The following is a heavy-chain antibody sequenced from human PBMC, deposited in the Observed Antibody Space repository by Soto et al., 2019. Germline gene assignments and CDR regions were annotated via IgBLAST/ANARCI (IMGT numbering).Heavy chain of an antibody. CDR3: ARAHAPTLPFDS. Sequence: SETLSLTCSVSGGSIRNVYWSWIRQSPGKRLEWIGFIFHSGNAKYNPSLKSRVTMSIDTSRNQISLSLDSVTAADTAIYFCARAHAPTLPFDSWGQGTLVTSPQ. J-gene: IGHJ4*01. D-gene: IGHD2-15*01. CDR2: IFHSGNA. V-gene: IGHV4-59*01. CDR1: GGSIRNVY.